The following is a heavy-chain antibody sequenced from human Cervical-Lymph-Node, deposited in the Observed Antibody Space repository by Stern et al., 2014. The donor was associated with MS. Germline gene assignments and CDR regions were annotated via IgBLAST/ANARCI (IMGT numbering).Heavy chain of an antibody. CDR1: GGSISSYH. CDR2: IYYSGST. Sequence: MQLVESGPGLVKPSETLSLTCTVSGGSISSYHWSWIRQPPGKGLEWIGYIYYSGSTNYNPSLKSRVSISVDTSKNQFSLKLSSVTAADTAVYFCARGYSGSWYWIDSWGQGTQVTVSS. CDR3: ARGYSGSWYWIDS. J-gene: IGHJ5*01. V-gene: IGHV4-59*01. D-gene: IGHD6-13*01.